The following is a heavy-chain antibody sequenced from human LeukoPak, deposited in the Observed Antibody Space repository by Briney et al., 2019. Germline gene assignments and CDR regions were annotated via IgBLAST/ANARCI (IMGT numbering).Heavy chain of an antibody. D-gene: IGHD3-22*01. V-gene: IGHV3-23*01. Sequence: PGGSLRPSCAASGFTFSSYAMSWVRQAPGKGLEWVSAISGSGGSTYYADSVKGRFTISRDNSKNTLYLQMNSLRAEDTAVYYCAKDQRGATYYYDSSGYYFDYWGQGTLVTVSS. CDR2: ISGSGGST. CDR3: AKDQRGATYYYDSSGYYFDY. J-gene: IGHJ4*02. CDR1: GFTFSSYA.